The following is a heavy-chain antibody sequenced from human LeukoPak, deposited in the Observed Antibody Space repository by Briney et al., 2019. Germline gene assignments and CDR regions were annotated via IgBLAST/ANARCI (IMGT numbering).Heavy chain of an antibody. V-gene: IGHV3-20*04. CDR1: GFTFDDYG. D-gene: IGHD3-22*01. J-gene: IGHJ3*02. CDR2: INWNGGST. CDR3: ARAIITMISSWSVAFDI. Sequence: PGGSLRLXCAASGFTFDDYGMSWVRQAPGKGLEWVSGINWNGGSTGYADSVKGRFTISRDNAKNSLYLQMNSLRAEDTALYYCARAIITMISSWSVAFDIWGQGTMVTVSS.